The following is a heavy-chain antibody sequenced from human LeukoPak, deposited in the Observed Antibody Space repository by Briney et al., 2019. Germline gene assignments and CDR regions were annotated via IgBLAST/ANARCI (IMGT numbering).Heavy chain of an antibody. J-gene: IGHJ4*02. CDR1: GFTFSSYS. V-gene: IGHV3-21*01. CDR2: ISSSSSYI. Sequence: GGSLRLSCAASGFTFSSYSMNWVRQAPGKGLEWVSSISSSSSYIYYADSVKGRFTISRDNAKNSLYLQMNSLRAEDTAVYYCARDLHYDFWSGYYTGDVDYFDYRGQGTLVTVSS. CDR3: ARDLHYDFWSGYYTGDVDYFDY. D-gene: IGHD3-3*01.